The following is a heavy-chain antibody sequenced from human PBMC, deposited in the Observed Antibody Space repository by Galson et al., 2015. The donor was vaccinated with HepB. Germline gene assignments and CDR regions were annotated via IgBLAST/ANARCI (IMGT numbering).Heavy chain of an antibody. CDR1: GFTFAESA. J-gene: IGHJ4*02. Sequence: SLRLSCAASGFTFAESAMHWVRQVSGKGLEWVSGISWNSGNIAYVDSVKGRFTISRDNSKNTLSLQMNSLRAEDTAIYYCAKRPITSPAPFDYWGPGTLVTVSS. CDR2: ISWNSGNI. D-gene: IGHD1-20*01. CDR3: AKRPITSPAPFDY. V-gene: IGHV3-9*01.